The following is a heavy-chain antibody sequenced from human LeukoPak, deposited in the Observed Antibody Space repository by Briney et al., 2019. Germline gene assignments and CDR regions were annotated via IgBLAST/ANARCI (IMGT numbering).Heavy chain of an antibody. D-gene: IGHD5-24*01. V-gene: IGHV3-64D*09. CDR3: VQDWVATIVVPRHFDY. J-gene: IGHJ4*02. CDR1: GFTFSNNA. Sequence: TGGSLRLSCSASGFTFSNNAMHWVRRAPGRGLEYVSGISGNGDSTYYPDSVKGRFTISRDNSKNTLYLQMSSLRAEDTALYYCVQDWVATIVVPRHFDYWGPGTLVTVSS. CDR2: ISGNGDST.